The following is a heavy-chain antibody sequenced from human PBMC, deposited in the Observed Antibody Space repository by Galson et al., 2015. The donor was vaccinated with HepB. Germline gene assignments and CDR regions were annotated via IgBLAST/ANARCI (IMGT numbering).Heavy chain of an antibody. CDR2: TYYRSKWYN. D-gene: IGHD2-2*01. CDR1: GDSVSSNSAA. CDR3: ARKRFGFIVVVPAAMPDAFDI. J-gene: IGHJ3*02. Sequence: CAISGDSVSSNSAAWNWIRQSPSRGLEWLGRTYYRSKWYNDYAVSVKSRITINPDTSKNQFSLQLNSVTPEDTAVYYCARKRFGFIVVVPAAMPDAFDIWGQGTMVTVSS. V-gene: IGHV6-1*01.